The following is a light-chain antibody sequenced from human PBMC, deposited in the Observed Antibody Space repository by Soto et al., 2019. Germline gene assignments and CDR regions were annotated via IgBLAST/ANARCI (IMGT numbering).Light chain of an antibody. V-gene: IGLV1-51*01. J-gene: IGLJ3*02. CDR1: SSNIGNNY. CDR3: GTWDNILSTWL. Sequence: QSVLTQPPSVSAAPGQKVTISCSGSSSNIGNNYVSWYRQLPGTAPKLLLYDNDKRPSGIPDRFSGSKSGTSATLGITGLQTGDEAAYYCGTWDNILSTWLFGGGTKLTV. CDR2: DND.